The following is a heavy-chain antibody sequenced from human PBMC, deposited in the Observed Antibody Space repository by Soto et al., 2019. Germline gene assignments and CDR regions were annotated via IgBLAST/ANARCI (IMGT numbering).Heavy chain of an antibody. CDR1: GGSISSGGYY. D-gene: IGHD6-13*01. CDR3: ARERSSSWYYAFDI. Sequence: SETLSLTCTVSGGSISSGGYYWSWIRQHPGKGLEWIGYIYYSGSTYYNPSLKSRVTISVDTSKNQFSLKLSSVTAADTAVYYCARERSSSWYYAFDIWGQGTMVTVSS. V-gene: IGHV4-31*03. CDR2: IYYSGST. J-gene: IGHJ3*02.